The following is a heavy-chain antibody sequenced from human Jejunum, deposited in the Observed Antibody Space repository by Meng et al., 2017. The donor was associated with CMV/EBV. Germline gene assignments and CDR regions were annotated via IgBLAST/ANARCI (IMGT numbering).Heavy chain of an antibody. CDR3: ARGTGSLGSKTDY. D-gene: IGHD1-14*01. J-gene: IGHJ4*02. CDR2: MYYSGST. Sequence: GGSISGSSYYWGWIRQPPGKGLEWIGTMYYSGSTYYNPSLKSRVTVSLDTSKNQFSLTLSSVTAADTAVYYCARGTGSLGSKTDYWDQGTLVTVSS. CDR1: GGSISGSSYY. V-gene: IGHV4-39*07.